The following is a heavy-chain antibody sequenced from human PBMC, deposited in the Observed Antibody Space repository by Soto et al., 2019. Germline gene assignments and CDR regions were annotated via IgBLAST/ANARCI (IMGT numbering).Heavy chain of an antibody. D-gene: IGHD2-15*01. Sequence: EVHLVESGGGLVKPGGSLRLSCAVSGFTFSSCTMNWVRQAPGNGLEWVSSLSPSTSHIYYADSVKGRFTISRDNAKNSLFLQMNSLRAEDTAVYYCSVCSGGACHQNYGMDVWGQGTTVTVSS. CDR3: SVCSGGACHQNYGMDV. V-gene: IGHV3-21*01. CDR2: LSPSTSHI. CDR1: GFTFSSCT. J-gene: IGHJ6*02.